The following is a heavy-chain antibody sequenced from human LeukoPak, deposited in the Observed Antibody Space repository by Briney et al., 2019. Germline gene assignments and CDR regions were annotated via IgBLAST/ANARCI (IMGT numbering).Heavy chain of an antibody. V-gene: IGHV3-23*01. D-gene: IGHD2-15*01. J-gene: IGHJ4*02. CDR1: GFTFSSYA. CDR2: ISGSGGST. Sequence: GGSLRLSCAASGFTFSSYAMSWVRQAPGKGLEWVSAISGSGGSTYYADSVKGRFTISRDNSKNTLYLQMNSLRAEDTAVYYCAKSPLRYCSGGSCYGFDYWGQGTLVTVSS. CDR3: AKSPLRYCSGGSCYGFDY.